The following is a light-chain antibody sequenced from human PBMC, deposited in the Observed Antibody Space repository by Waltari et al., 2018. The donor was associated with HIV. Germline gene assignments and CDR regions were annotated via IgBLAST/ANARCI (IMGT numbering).Light chain of an antibody. CDR2: GKN. CDR1: SLRSYY. Sequence: SSELTQDPAVSVALGPTVRITCQGGSLRSYYASWYQQKPGQAPVLGIYGKNNRPSGIPDRFSGSSSGNTASLTITGAQAEDEADYYCNSRDSSGNHLGVFGGGTKLTVL. CDR3: NSRDSSGNHLGV. J-gene: IGLJ2*01. V-gene: IGLV3-19*01.